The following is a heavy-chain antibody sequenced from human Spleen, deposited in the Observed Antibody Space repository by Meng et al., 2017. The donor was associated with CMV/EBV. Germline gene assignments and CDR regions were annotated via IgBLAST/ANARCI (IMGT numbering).Heavy chain of an antibody. CDR2: INPSGGST. J-gene: IGHJ4*02. CDR1: GYTFTNYY. CDR3: ARDLGLLWLVDLLGY. V-gene: IGHV1-46*01. Sequence: SGYTFTNYYIRCVRQAPGQGLEWMGIINPSGGSTSYAQKFQGRVTMTRDTSTSTVYMELSSLRSEDTAVYYCARDLGLLWLVDLLGYWGQGTLVTVSS. D-gene: IGHD3-10*01.